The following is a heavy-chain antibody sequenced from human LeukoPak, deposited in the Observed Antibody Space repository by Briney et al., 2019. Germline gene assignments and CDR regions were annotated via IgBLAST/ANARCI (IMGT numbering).Heavy chain of an antibody. D-gene: IGHD3-22*01. J-gene: IGHJ4*02. CDR3: ARDGIMYYYDGSGYSQPYYFDY. Sequence: PGGSLRLSCAASGFTFSSYSMNWVRQAPGKGLEWVSYISSSSKIIYYADSVKGRFTISRDNARNSLNLQMNSLRAEDTAVYYCARDGIMYYYDGSGYSQPYYFDYWGQGTLVTVSS. CDR2: ISSSSKII. CDR1: GFTFSSYS. V-gene: IGHV3-48*01.